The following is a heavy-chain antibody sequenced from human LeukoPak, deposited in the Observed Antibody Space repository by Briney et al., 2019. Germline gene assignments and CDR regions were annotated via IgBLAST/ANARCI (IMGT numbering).Heavy chain of an antibody. V-gene: IGHV3-7*01. CDR1: GFSFSSHW. D-gene: IGHD3-22*01. CDR3: AKDGSGYYFPTARYFDY. Sequence: GGSLRLSCAASGFSFSSHWMSWVRQAPGKGLEWVANINQDGREKQYVDSVKGRFTISRDNAKNSLYLQMNSLRAEDTAVYYCAKDGSGYYFPTARYFDYWGQGTLVTVSS. J-gene: IGHJ4*02. CDR2: INQDGREK.